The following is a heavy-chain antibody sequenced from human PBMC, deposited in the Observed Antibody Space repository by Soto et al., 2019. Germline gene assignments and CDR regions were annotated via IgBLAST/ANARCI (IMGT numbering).Heavy chain of an antibody. D-gene: IGHD3-22*01. CDR3: ARDHGIVLAD. CDR1: GFTISSNY. J-gene: IGHJ4*02. Sequence: GGSLRLSCAASGFTISSNYMSWVRQAPGKGLEWVSVIYSGGRTYYADSVKGRFTISRDNSKNTLYQQMNSQRAEEVALEYCARDHGIVLADWGQGTLVTVSS. V-gene: IGHV3-53*05. CDR2: IYSGGRT.